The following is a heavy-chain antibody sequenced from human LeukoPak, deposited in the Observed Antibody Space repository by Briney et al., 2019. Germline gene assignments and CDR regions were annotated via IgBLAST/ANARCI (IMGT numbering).Heavy chain of an antibody. J-gene: IGHJ4*02. CDR1: GGSISSNS. Sequence: PSETLSLSCTVSGGSISSNSWSWIRQPPGKGLEWLGYIYASESPTYNPSLESRVTISVDTSKNQISLKLTSVTAADTAVSYCASHSSGWYYFDYWGQGTLVTVSS. V-gene: IGHV4-4*09. CDR3: ASHSSGWYYFDY. D-gene: IGHD6-19*01. CDR2: IYASESP.